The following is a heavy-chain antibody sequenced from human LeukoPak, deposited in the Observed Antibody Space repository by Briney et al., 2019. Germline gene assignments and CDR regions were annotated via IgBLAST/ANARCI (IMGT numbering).Heavy chain of an antibody. CDR1: GFTVSSNY. CDR2: IYYSGST. CDR3: ARAPAAVDY. V-gene: IGHV4-39*07. Sequence: PGGSLRLSCAASGFTVSSNYMSWVRQAPGKGLEWIGSIYYSGSTYYNPSLKSRVTISVDTSKNQFSLELSSVTAADTAVYYCARAPAAVDYWGQGTLVTVSS. D-gene: IGHD6-13*01. J-gene: IGHJ4*02.